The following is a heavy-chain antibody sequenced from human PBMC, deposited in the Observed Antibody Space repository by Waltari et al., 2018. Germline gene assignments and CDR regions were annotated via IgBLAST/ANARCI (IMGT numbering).Heavy chain of an antibody. V-gene: IGHV3-11*04. J-gene: IGHJ4*02. D-gene: IGHD3-22*01. Sequence: QVQLVESGGGLVKPGGSLRLSCTASGLTFNDYYMNWIRQAPGKGREWISYMSGSGNTIYHADSVKGRFTISRDNAKNSLFLQMNSLRAEDTGVYYCASNYYDSSGYMDHWGQGTLVTVSS. CDR1: GLTFNDYY. CDR2: MSGSGNTI. CDR3: ASNYYDSSGYMDH.